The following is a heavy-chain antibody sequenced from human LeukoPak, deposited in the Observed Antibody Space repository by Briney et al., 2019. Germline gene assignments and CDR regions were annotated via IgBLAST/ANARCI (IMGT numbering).Heavy chain of an antibody. CDR1: GDSVSSNNAA. CDR3: ARFYYDTSGHGAFDI. CDR2: TYYRSKWYY. V-gene: IGHV6-1*01. Sequence: SQTLSLTCAISGDSVSSNNAAWNWIRQSPSRGLEWLGRTYYRSKWYYDYAVSVKSRITINPDTSKNQFSLQLNSVTPEDTAVHYCARFYYDTSGHGAFDIWGQGTMVTVSS. D-gene: IGHD3-22*01. J-gene: IGHJ3*02.